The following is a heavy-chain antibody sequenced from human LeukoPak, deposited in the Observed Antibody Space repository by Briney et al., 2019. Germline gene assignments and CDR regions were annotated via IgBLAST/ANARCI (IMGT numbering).Heavy chain of an antibody. CDR2: ISGSGGST. D-gene: IGHD3-22*01. CDR1: GFTFSSYA. V-gene: IGHV3-23*01. Sequence: GGSLRLSCAASGFTFSSYAMSWVRQAPGKGLEWVSAISGSGGSTYYADSVKGRFTISRHNSKNTLYLQMNSLRAEDTAVYYCHLYYYDSSGYYFDYWGQGTLVTVSS. CDR3: HLYYYDSSGYYFDY. J-gene: IGHJ4*02.